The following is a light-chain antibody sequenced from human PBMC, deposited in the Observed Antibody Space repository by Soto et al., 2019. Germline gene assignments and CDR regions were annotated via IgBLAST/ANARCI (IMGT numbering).Light chain of an antibody. J-gene: IGLJ1*01. CDR3: CSYVGSSHYV. CDR1: SSDVGGYNY. Sequence: QSALTQPRSVSGSPGQSVTISCTGTSSDVGGYNYVSWYQQHPGKAPKFMIYDVSKRPSGVPDRFSGSKSGNTASLTISGLQAEDEADYYCCSYVGSSHYVFGTGTQLTVL. CDR2: DVS. V-gene: IGLV2-11*01.